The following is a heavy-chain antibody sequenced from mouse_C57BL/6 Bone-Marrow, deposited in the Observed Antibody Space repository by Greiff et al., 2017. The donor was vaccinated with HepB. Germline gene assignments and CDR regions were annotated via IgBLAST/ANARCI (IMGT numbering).Heavy chain of an antibody. Sequence: EVNLVESGGGLLKPGASLKLSCATSVFTFSSYTMSWVRQTPEKRLEWVATISGGGGNTYYPDSVKGRFTISRDNAKNTLYLQMSSLRSEDMALYYCARQDYYGSSYDYCAQGNPLTDSS. J-gene: IGHJ2*01. CDR1: VFTFSSYT. D-gene: IGHD1-1*01. V-gene: IGHV5-9*01. CDR3: ARQDYYGSSYDY. CDR2: ISGGGGNT.